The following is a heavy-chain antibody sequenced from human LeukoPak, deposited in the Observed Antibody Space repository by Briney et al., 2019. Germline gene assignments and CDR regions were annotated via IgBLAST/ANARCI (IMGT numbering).Heavy chain of an antibody. CDR2: MTSSSNYI. CDR1: GFTFSSYN. Sequence: GGSLRLSCAASGFTFSSYNMNWVRQAPGKGLEWVSSMTSSSNYIYYADSVKGRFTISRDNAKSSLYLQMNSLRAEDTAVYYCARDQSTFYYDTSGYYYDAFDYWGQGTLVTVSS. J-gene: IGHJ4*02. V-gene: IGHV3-21*01. CDR3: ARDQSTFYYDTSGYYYDAFDY. D-gene: IGHD3-22*01.